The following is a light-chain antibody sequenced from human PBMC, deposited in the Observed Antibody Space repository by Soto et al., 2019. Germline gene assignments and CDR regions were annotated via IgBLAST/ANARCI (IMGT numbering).Light chain of an antibody. CDR3: QVWASNTYV. V-gene: IGLV3-9*01. Sequence: SYELTQPLSVSVGLGQTARITCGGNDIENKNVHWYQQKPGQAPVLVLFRDSNRPSGSSERFSGSNSGNTATLSISGAQDGDEADYYCQVWASNTYVFGSGTKLTVL. CDR1: DIENKN. CDR2: RDS. J-gene: IGLJ1*01.